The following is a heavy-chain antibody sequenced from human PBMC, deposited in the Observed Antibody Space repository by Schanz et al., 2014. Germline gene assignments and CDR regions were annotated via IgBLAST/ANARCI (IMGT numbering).Heavy chain of an antibody. D-gene: IGHD2-15*01. J-gene: IGHJ4*02. CDR2: VRNKNNRYTT. CDR3: ARDRGYCSGGSCLTFDY. CDR1: GFTFSDHY. Sequence: EQLVESGGGLVKPGGSLRLSCAASGFTFSDHYMDWVRQAPGKGLEWVGRVRNKNNRYTTEYAASVKGRFTISRDNSKNTLYLQMNTLRAEDTAVYYCARDRGYCSGGSCLTFDYWGQGTLVTVSS. V-gene: IGHV3-72*01.